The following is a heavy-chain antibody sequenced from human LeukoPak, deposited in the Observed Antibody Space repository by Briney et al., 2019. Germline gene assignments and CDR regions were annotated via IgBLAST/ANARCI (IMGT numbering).Heavy chain of an antibody. CDR1: GFTFSSYA. CDR3: AKSRVWSGYLDAFDI. CDR2: ISGSGGST. D-gene: IGHD3-3*01. J-gene: IGHJ3*02. V-gene: IGHV3-23*01. Sequence: TGGSLRLSCAASGFTFSSYAMSWVRQAPGKGLEWVSAISGSGGSTYYADSVKGRFTISRDNSKNTLYLQMNSLRAEDTAVYYCAKSRVWSGYLDAFDIWGQGTMVTVSS.